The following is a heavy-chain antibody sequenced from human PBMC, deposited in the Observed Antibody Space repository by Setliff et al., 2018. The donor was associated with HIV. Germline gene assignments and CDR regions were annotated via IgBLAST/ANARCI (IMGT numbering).Heavy chain of an antibody. D-gene: IGHD3-22*01. Sequence: SETLSLTCTASRGSISSHYWSWIRQPPGKGLEWIGFVYYSGDTNYNPSLKSRASISLDTSKNQFSLNLTSSSAADTAVYYCARGPATSGLAYYMDVWGKGTTVTVSS. CDR2: VYYSGDT. J-gene: IGHJ6*03. CDR3: ARGPATSGLAYYMDV. CDR1: RGSISSHY. V-gene: IGHV4-59*11.